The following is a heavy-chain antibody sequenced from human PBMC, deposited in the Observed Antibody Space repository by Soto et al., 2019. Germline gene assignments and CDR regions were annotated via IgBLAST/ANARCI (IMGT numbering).Heavy chain of an antibody. Sequence: EVQLVESGGGLVRPGRSLRLSCTASGFTFDDYAMHWVRQAPGRGLEWVSGITWNSGNIAYADSVKGRFTIARDDYNNSLYLQMNSLRPDDTALYYCVKDSYADFHRVLSTAEYFFDYWGHGTLVTVSS. CDR2: ITWNSGNI. V-gene: IGHV3-9*01. D-gene: IGHD2-2*01. J-gene: IGHJ4*01. CDR3: VKDSYADFHRVLSTAEYFFDY. CDR1: GFTFDDYA.